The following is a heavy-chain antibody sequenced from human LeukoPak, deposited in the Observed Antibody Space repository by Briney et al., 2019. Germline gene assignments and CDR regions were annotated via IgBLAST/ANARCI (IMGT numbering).Heavy chain of an antibody. J-gene: IGHJ6*03. Sequence: SETLSLTCAVYGGSFSGYYWSWIRQPPGKGLEWIGEINHSGSTNYNPSLKSRVTISVDTSKNQFSLKLSSVTAADTAVYYCASLGYSSSWYSYYMDVWGKGTTVTVSS. CDR2: INHSGST. CDR3: ASLGYSSSWYSYYMDV. D-gene: IGHD6-13*01. CDR1: GGSFSGYY. V-gene: IGHV4-34*01.